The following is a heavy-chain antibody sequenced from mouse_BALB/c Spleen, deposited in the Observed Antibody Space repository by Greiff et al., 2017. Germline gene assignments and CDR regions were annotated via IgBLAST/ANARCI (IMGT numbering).Heavy chain of an antibody. CDR3: AGDRRGYFDV. V-gene: IGHV5-4*02. CDR2: ISDGGSYT. CDR1: GFTFSDYY. J-gene: IGHJ1*01. Sequence: DVHLVESGGGLVKPGGSLKLSCAASGFTFSDYYMYWVRQTPEKRLEWVATISDGGSYTYYPDSVKGRFTISRDNAKNNLYLQMSSLKSEDTAMYYCAGDRRGYFDVWGAGTTVTVSS.